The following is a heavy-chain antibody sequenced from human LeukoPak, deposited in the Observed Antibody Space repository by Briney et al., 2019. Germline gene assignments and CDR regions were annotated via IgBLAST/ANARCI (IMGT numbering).Heavy chain of an antibody. CDR1: GFSFSSYS. D-gene: IGHD5-12*01. CDR3: VSPTADYPFLYYFDS. CDR2: ISSDGNSK. Sequence: GGSLRLSCAASGFSFSSYSIHWVRQAPGKGLEWVAVISSDGNSKNFALSVKGRFAISRDNSKNTLFLQMNNLRSEDTALYYCVSPTADYPFLYYFDSWGQGTLVAVSS. J-gene: IGHJ4*02. V-gene: IGHV3-30*09.